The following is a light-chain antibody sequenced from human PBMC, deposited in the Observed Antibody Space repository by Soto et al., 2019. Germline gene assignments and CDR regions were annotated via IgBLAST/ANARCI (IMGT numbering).Light chain of an antibody. CDR1: KSIGDW. Sequence: DIQMTQSPSTLSASVGDRVTITCRANKSIGDWLAWYQQKPGKAPNLLIYSASSLESGVPSRFSGSGSGTKFTLTITRLQPDDFATYHRQQYYDFWTVGQGTKVDIK. CDR3: QQYYDFWT. J-gene: IGKJ1*01. V-gene: IGKV1-5*01. CDR2: SAS.